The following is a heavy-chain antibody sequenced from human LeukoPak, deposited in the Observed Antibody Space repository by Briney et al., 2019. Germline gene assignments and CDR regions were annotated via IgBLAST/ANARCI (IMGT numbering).Heavy chain of an antibody. CDR3: ARALSLYYYSYMDV. CDR1: GGSISSYY. V-gene: IGHV4-59*01. CDR2: IYYSGST. J-gene: IGHJ6*03. Sequence: TSETLSLPCTVSGGSISSYYWSWIRQPPGKGLEWIGYIYYSGSTNYNPSLKSRVTISVDTSKNQFSLKLSSVTAADTAVYYCARALSLYYYSYMDVWGKGTTVTVSS.